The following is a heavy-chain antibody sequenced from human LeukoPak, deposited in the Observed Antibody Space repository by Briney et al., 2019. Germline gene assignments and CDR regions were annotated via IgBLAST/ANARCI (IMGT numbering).Heavy chain of an antibody. Sequence: SETLSLTCAVYGGSFSGYYWSWIRQPPGKGLEWIGEINHSGSTNYNPSLKSRVTISVDTSKNQFSLKLSSVTAADTAVYYCARAAPYYYDSSGYYKGHDYFDYWGQGTLVTVSS. CDR3: ARAAPYYYDSSGYYKGHDYFDY. CDR1: GGSFSGYY. D-gene: IGHD3-22*01. CDR2: INHSGST. J-gene: IGHJ4*02. V-gene: IGHV4-34*01.